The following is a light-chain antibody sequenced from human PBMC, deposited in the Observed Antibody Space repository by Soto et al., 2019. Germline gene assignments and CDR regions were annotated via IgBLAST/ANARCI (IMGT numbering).Light chain of an antibody. Sequence: DIQLTQSPSSLSASVGDRVTIXCQASQNIHNYLNWYQQKPGRAPKLLIYDASNLEAGVPSRFRGSGSGTDFTFTISRLQPEDIATYYCQQYENLPTFGQGTRLEIK. V-gene: IGKV1-33*01. J-gene: IGKJ5*01. CDR2: DAS. CDR1: QNIHNY. CDR3: QQYENLPT.